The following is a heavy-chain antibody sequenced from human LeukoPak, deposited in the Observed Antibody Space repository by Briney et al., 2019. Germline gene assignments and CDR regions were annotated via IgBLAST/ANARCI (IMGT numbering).Heavy chain of an antibody. Sequence: PGGSLRLSCVASGFTFSSYSMSWVRRAPGKGLEWVSVIYSGGSTDYADSVKGRFAISRDNSKNMLYLQLNSLRAEDTAVYYCARVDYGSGSYFDYWGQGTLVTVSS. CDR3: ARVDYGSGSYFDY. D-gene: IGHD3-10*01. CDR1: GFTFSSYS. J-gene: IGHJ4*02. V-gene: IGHV3-53*01. CDR2: IYSGGST.